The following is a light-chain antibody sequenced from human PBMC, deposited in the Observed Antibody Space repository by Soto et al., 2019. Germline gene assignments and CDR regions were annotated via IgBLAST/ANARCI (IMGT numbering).Light chain of an antibody. Sequence: EIVLTQSPATLSLSPGERATLSCRASQSVSSNLAWYQKRPGQAPRLLIYDASNRATGIPGRFSGSGSGTDFTLTISSLEPEDFAVYYCQQRSNWPTFGGGTKVDIK. CDR2: DAS. V-gene: IGKV3-11*01. CDR1: QSVSSN. J-gene: IGKJ4*01. CDR3: QQRSNWPT.